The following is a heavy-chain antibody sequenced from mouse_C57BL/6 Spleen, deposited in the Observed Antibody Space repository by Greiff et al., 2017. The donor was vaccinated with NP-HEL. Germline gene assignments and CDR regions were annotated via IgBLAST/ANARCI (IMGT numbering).Heavy chain of an antibody. CDR3: ARYYYGQWYFDV. J-gene: IGHJ1*03. Sequence: VQLQQPGAELVKPGASVKMSCKASGYTFTSYWITWVKQRPGQGLEWIGDIYPGSGSTNYNEKFKSKATLTVDTSSSTAYMQLSSLTSEDSAVYYCARYYYGQWYFDVWGTGTTVTVSS. CDR1: GYTFTSYW. D-gene: IGHD1-1*01. CDR2: IYPGSGST. V-gene: IGHV1-55*01.